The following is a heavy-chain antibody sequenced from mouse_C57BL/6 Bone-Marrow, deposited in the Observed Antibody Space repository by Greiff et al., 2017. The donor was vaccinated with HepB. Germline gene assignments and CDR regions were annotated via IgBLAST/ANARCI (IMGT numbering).Heavy chain of an antibody. CDR3: ARRDYEGY. V-gene: IGHV1-64*01. CDR1: GYTFTSYW. J-gene: IGHJ2*01. D-gene: IGHD2-4*01. CDR2: IHPNSGST. Sequence: VQLQESGAELVKPGASVKLSCKASGYTFTSYWMHWVKQRPGQGLEWIGMIHPNSGSTNYNEKFKSKATLTVDKSSSTAYMQLSSLTSEDSAVYYCARRDYEGYWGQGTTLTVSS.